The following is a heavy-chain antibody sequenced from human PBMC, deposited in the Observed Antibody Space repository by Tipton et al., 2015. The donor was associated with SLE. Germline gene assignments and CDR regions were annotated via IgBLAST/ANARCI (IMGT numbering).Heavy chain of an antibody. CDR3: VRDAVGWFDT. Sequence: QLVQSGAEVKKPGASVKVSCKGSGYTFTSYGICWVRQAPGQGLEWMGWISAYNGDTNYAQKFQGRVTMTTDTSTNTAFMELRGLRYDDTALYYCVRDAVGWFDTWGQGTLVTVSP. CDR1: GYTFTSYG. J-gene: IGHJ5*02. CDR2: ISAYNGDT. V-gene: IGHV1-18*01. D-gene: IGHD2-15*01.